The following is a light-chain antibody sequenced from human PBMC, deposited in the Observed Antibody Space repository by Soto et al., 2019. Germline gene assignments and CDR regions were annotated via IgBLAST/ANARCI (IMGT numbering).Light chain of an antibody. CDR3: SAYSDIDTQV. CDR2: EVN. Sequence: QSALTQPASVSGSPGQSITISCCGTSSDVGAYIYVSWYQQFPGKAPKLILYEVNNRPSGVSNRFSGSKSGNTDSLTISGLQPEDEADYYCSAYSDIDTQVFAIGTKVTVL. CDR1: SSDVGAYIY. J-gene: IGLJ1*01. V-gene: IGLV2-14*03.